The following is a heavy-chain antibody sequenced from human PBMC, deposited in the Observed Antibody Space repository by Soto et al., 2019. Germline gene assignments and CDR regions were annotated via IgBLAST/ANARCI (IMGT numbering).Heavy chain of an antibody. V-gene: IGHV1-8*01. CDR3: ASDQANYGIDV. CDR1: GYTFTSYD. Sequence: QVQLVQSGAEVKKPGASVKVSCKASGYTFTSYDINWVRQATGQGLEWMGWMNPNSASTDYAQKFQGRVTMTRNTSIRIAYMELRSLICVDTDVSFFASDQANYGIDVWGQGTTVTVSS. J-gene: IGHJ6*02. CDR2: MNPNSAST.